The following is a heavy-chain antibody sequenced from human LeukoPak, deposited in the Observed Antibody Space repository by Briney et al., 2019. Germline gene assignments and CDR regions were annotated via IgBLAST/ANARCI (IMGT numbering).Heavy chain of an antibody. D-gene: IGHD5-24*01. CDR1: GFTFSIYG. CDR2: VGGSGDRT. J-gene: IGHJ4*02. Sequence: GGTLRLSCAASGFTFSIYGMNWVRQSPGKGLEWVSGVGGSGDRTYYADSVKGRFSISRDNSKNTLYLQINSLRVEDTAVYYCAKDMRMASFEHWGRGTQVTVSS. V-gene: IGHV3-23*01. CDR3: AKDMRMASFEH.